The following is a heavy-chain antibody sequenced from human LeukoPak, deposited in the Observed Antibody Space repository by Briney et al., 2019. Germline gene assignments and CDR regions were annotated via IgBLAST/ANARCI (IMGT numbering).Heavy chain of an antibody. CDR1: GFTFSSYG. V-gene: IGHV3-30*18. CDR3: AKDGQWHLRDYYYYYGMDV. J-gene: IGHJ6*02. CDR2: ISYDGSNK. Sequence: GRSLRLSCAASGFTFSSYGMHWVRQAPGKGLEWVAVISYDGSNKYYADSVKGRFTISRDNSKNTLYLQMNNLRAEDTAVYYCAKDGQWHLRDYYYYYGMDVWGQGTMVTVSS. D-gene: IGHD6-19*01.